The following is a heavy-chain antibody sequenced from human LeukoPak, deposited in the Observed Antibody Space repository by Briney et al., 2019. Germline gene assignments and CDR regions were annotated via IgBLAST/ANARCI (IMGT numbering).Heavy chain of an antibody. CDR3: ARGPHERSGYPDD. CDR1: GYTFNTYG. CDR2: ISPYNGNT. J-gene: IGHJ4*02. Sequence: ASVKVSCKPSGYTFNTYGITWVRQAPGQGLEWMGWISPYNGNTNYTQKFQGRVTMTTDTSTSTAYMELRSLRSDDTAVYYCARGPHERSGYPDDWGQGTLVTVSS. D-gene: IGHD3-22*01. V-gene: IGHV1-18*01.